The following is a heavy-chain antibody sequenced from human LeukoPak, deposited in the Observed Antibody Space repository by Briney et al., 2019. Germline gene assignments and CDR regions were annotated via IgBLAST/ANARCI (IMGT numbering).Heavy chain of an antibody. J-gene: IGHJ4*02. V-gene: IGHV1-2*02. Sequence: ASAKVSCKASGYTFTGYYMHWVRQAPGQGLEWMGWINPNSGGTNYAQKFQGRVTMTRDTSISTAYMELSRLRSDDTAVYYCARVQGRRDGYNYFDYWGQGTLVTVSS. CDR3: ARVQGRRDGYNYFDY. D-gene: IGHD5-24*01. CDR2: INPNSGGT. CDR1: GYTFTGYY.